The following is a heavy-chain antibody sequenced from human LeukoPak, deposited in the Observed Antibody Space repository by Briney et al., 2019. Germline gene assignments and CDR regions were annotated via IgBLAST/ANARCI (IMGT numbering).Heavy chain of an antibody. J-gene: IGHJ4*02. CDR3: SRVGFGYDSSGHCDY. Sequence: GGSLRLSCAASGFTFSSYSMNWVRQAPGKGLEWVSSISSSSSYIYYADSVKGRFTISRDNAKNSLYLQMNSLRAEDTAVYYCSRVGFGYDSSGHCDYWGQGTLVTVSS. CDR1: GFTFSSYS. CDR2: ISSSSSYI. D-gene: IGHD3-22*01. V-gene: IGHV3-21*01.